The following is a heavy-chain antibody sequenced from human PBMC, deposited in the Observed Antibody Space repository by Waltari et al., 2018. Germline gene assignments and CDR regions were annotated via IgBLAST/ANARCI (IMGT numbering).Heavy chain of an antibody. J-gene: IGHJ6*02. D-gene: IGHD3-22*01. CDR3: ARDGEEGYYYDSSGHEGMDV. CDR1: GGSISSGGYY. Sequence: QVQLQESGPGLVKPSQTLSLTCTVSGGSISSGGYYWSWIRQPPGKGLEWIGYIYHSGSTYYNPALKSRVTISVDRSKNQFSLKLSSVTAADTAVYYCARDGEEGYYYDSSGHEGMDVWGQGTTVTVSS. CDR2: IYHSGST. V-gene: IGHV4-30-2*01.